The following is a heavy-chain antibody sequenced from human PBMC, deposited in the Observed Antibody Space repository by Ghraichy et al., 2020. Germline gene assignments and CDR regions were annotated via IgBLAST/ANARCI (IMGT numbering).Heavy chain of an antibody. D-gene: IGHD3-22*01. CDR3: ASRGYKLSFTMIEG. Sequence: SETLSLTRTVSGGSISSSIYYWGWIRQPPGKGLEWIGSIYYSGSTYYSPSLKSRVTISVDTSKNQFSLKLSSVTAADTAVYYCASRGYKLSFTMIEGWSQGTLVKVSS. CDR1: GGSISSSIYY. V-gene: IGHV4-39*01. J-gene: IGHJ4*02. CDR2: IYYSGST.